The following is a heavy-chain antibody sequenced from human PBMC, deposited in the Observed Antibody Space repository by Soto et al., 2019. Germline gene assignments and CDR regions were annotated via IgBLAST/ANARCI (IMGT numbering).Heavy chain of an antibody. CDR2: INPKSGGT. D-gene: IGHD1-26*01. CDR3: ARDVGPPSYYGMDV. J-gene: IGHJ6*02. CDR1: GYSFTDYH. V-gene: IGHV1-2*04. Sequence: ASVKVSCKASGYSFTDYHIHWVRQAPGQGLEWLGRINPKSGGTSTAQKFQGWVTMTTDTSISTASMELRSLRSDDTAVYYCARDVGPPSYYGMDVWGQGTTVTVSS.